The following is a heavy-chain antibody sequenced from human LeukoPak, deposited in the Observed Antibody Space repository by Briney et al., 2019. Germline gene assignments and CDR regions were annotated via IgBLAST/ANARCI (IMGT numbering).Heavy chain of an antibody. J-gene: IGHJ4*02. D-gene: IGHD2-15*01. V-gene: IGHV4-4*07. CDR3: ARGSSGARFDY. Sequence: SETLSLTCTVSGDSISSYYWSWIRQPAGKGLEWIGRIYTGGSSNYNPSLKSRVTMSVDTSKNQFSLKLASVTAADTAVYYCARGSSGARFDYWGQGTLVTVSS. CDR2: IYTGGSS. CDR1: GDSISSYY.